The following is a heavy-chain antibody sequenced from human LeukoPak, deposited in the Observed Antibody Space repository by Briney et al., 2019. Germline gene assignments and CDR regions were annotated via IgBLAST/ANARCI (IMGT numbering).Heavy chain of an antibody. V-gene: IGHV3-21*01. CDR3: TKGENGMGV. CDR1: GFTFSSYR. J-gene: IGHJ6*02. CDR2: ISDSSSYI. Sequence: GGSLRLSCAASGFTFSSYRMNWVRQAPGKGLEWVSSISDSSSYIYHADTVKGRFTIPRDKPKNAVDLQMNSLRAKETPRYYCTKGENGMGVWGQGTTVTVSS. D-gene: IGHD1-26*01.